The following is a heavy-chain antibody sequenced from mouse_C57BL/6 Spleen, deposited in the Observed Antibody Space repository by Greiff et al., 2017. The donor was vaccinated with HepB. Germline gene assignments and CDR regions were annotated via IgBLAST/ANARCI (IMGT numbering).Heavy chain of an antibody. CDR2: INPNNGGT. CDR1: GYTFTDYY. V-gene: IGHV1-26*01. D-gene: IGHD1-1*01. Sequence: VQLQQSGPELVKPGASVKISCKASGYTFTDYYMNWVKQSHGKSLEWIGDINPNNGGTSYNQKFKGKATLTVDKSSSTAYMELRSLTSEDSAVYYCARPIYYYGSSWFAYWGQGTLVTVSA. CDR3: ARPIYYYGSSWFAY. J-gene: IGHJ3*01.